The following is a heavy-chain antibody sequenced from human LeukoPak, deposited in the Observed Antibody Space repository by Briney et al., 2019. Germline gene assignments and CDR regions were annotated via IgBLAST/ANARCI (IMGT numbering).Heavy chain of an antibody. CDR1: GGSISSYY. V-gene: IGHV4-59*08. CDR3: ARLPRAGGGLDY. D-gene: IGHD6-13*01. CDR2: IYYSGST. Sequence: SETLSLTCTVSGGSISSYYWSWIRQPPGKGLEWIGYIYYSGSTNYNPSLKSRVTISVDTSKNQFSLKLSSVTAADTAVYYCARLPRAGGGLDYWGQGTLVTVSS. J-gene: IGHJ4*02.